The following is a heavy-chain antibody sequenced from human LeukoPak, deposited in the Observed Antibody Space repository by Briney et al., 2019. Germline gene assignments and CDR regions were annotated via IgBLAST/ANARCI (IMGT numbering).Heavy chain of an antibody. CDR1: GGSISSYY. CDR2: FYYSGST. CDR3: ARDRDGYYDSSGYYWSGYFDY. D-gene: IGHD3-22*01. V-gene: IGHV4-59*01. J-gene: IGHJ4*02. Sequence: SETLSLTCTVSGGSISSYYWSWIRQPPGKGLEWIGYFYYSGSTNYNPSLKSRVTISVDTSKNQFSLKVSSVTAADTAVFYCARDRDGYYDSSGYYWSGYFDYWGQGTLVTVS.